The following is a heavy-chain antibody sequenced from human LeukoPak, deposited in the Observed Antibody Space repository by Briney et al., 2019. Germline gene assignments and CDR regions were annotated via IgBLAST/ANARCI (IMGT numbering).Heavy chain of an antibody. CDR3: ARLPTIYSTRVLFDY. J-gene: IGHJ4*02. D-gene: IGHD5-18*01. CDR1: GGSFSGYY. CDR2: INHSGST. Sequence: SETLSLACAVYGGSFSGYYWSWIREPPGKGLEWIGEINHSGSTNYNPSLKSRVTISVDTSKNHFSLKLSSVTAADTAVYYCARLPTIYSTRVLFDYWGQGTLVTVSS. V-gene: IGHV4-34*01.